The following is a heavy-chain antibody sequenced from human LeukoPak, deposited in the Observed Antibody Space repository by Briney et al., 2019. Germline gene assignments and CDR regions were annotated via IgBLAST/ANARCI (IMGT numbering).Heavy chain of an antibody. V-gene: IGHV4-34*01. CDR3: ARGRGVYYYGMDV. CDR2: INHSGST. CDR1: GGSFSGYY. Sequence: SETLSLTCAVYGGSFSGYYWSWIRQPPGKGLEWIGEINHSGSTNYNPSLKSRVTISVDTSKNQFSLKLSSVTAADTAVYYCARGRGVYYYGMDVWGQGTTVTVSS. J-gene: IGHJ6*02.